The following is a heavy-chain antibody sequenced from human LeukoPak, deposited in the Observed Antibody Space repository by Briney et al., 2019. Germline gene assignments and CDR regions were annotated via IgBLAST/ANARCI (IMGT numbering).Heavy chain of an antibody. D-gene: IGHD2/OR15-2a*01. Sequence: GGSLRLSCAASGFTFRTHEMNWVRQAPGKGLEWISYISSSGSTIYQADAVKGRFTISRDNAKNSLFLQMNSLRGEDTAVYYCARDSMTSGEFDYWGQGTVVTVSS. J-gene: IGHJ4*02. CDR2: ISSSGSTI. CDR3: ARDSMTSGEFDY. V-gene: IGHV3-48*03. CDR1: GFTFRTHE.